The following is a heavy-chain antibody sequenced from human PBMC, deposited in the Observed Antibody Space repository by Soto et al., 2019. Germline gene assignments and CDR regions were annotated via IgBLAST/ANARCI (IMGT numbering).Heavy chain of an antibody. CDR1: GFTFSSYG. CDR3: ARAPDTAMVTGDY. Sequence: PGGSLRLSCAASGFTFSSYGMHWVRQAPGKGLEWVAVIWYDGSNKYYADSVKGRFTISRDNSKNTLYLQMNSLRAEDTAVYYCARAPDTAMVTGDYWGQGTLVTVSS. J-gene: IGHJ4*02. V-gene: IGHV3-33*01. D-gene: IGHD5-18*01. CDR2: IWYDGSNK.